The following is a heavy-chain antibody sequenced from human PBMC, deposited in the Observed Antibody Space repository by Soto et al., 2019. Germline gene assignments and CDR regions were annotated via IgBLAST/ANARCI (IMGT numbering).Heavy chain of an antibody. CDR2: ILYDGSNK. V-gene: IGHV3-30*18. Sequence: GGSLRLSCAASGFTFSSYGMHWVRQAPGKGLEWVAVILYDGSNKYYADSVKGRFTISRDNSKNTLYLQMNSLRAEDTAVYYCAKDQPLDLYYYYGMDVWGQGTTVTVSS. J-gene: IGHJ6*02. CDR1: GFTFSSYG. D-gene: IGHD2-2*03. CDR3: AKDQPLDLYYYYGMDV.